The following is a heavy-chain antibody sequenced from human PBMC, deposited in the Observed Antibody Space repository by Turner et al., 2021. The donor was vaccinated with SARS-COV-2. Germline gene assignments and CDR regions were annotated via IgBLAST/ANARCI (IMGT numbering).Heavy chain of an antibody. D-gene: IGHD4-17*01. CDR2: IYSGGST. V-gene: IGHV3-53*01. CDR1: GFTVSSNY. Sequence: EVQLVESGGRLIQPGGSLRLSCAASGFTVSSNYMSWVRQAPGKGLEWGSVIYSGGSTYYTDSVKGRFTISRDNSKNTLYLQMNSLRAEDTAVYYCARDYGDYYFDYWGQGTLVTVSS. J-gene: IGHJ4*02. CDR3: ARDYGDYYFDY.